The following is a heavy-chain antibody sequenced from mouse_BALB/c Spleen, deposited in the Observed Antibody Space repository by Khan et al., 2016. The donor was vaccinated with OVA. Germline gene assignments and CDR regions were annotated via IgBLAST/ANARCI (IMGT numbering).Heavy chain of an antibody. Sequence: VQLQQSGPELMKPGASVNISCKASGYSFTSYYIHWVKQSHGKSLEWIGYIDPFNGDTDYNQKFKGKATLTVDKYSNTADMHLSSLTSEDSAVXYCARGMFDYWGQGTLVTVSA. J-gene: IGHJ3*01. CDR2: IDPFNGDT. CDR1: GYSFTSYY. CDR3: ARGMFDY. V-gene: IGHV1S135*01.